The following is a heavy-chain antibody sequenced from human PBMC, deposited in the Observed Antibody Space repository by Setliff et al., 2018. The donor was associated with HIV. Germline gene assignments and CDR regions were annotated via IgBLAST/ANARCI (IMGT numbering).Heavy chain of an antibody. D-gene: IGHD3-3*01. CDR3: ATHVLQFLEWLSHFDY. CDR1: SGSVSRSDYY. Sequence: LETLSLTCTVSSGSVSRSDYYWGWIRQTPGKGLEWIGSIYWSGLTFYNPSLKSRVTISVDTSKNQFSLKLSSVTAADTAVYYCATHVLQFLEWLSHFDYWGQGTLVTVSS. CDR2: IYWSGLT. V-gene: IGHV4-39*01. J-gene: IGHJ4*02.